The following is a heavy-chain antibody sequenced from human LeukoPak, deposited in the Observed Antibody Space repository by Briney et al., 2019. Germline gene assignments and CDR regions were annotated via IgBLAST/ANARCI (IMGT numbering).Heavy chain of an antibody. Sequence: GGSLRLSCAASGFIFSTYWMSWVRQAPGKGLEWVSAISGSGGSTYYADSVKGRFTISRDNSKNTLYLQMNSLRAEDTAVYYCAKISKGDDGDDYWGQGTLVTVSS. CDR3: AKISKGDDGDDY. V-gene: IGHV3-23*01. CDR1: GFIFSTYW. CDR2: ISGSGGST. D-gene: IGHD4-17*01. J-gene: IGHJ4*02.